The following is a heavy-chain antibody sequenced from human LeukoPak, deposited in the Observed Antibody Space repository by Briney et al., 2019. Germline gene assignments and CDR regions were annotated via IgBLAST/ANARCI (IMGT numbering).Heavy chain of an antibody. CDR3: ARGGMVRGPIKWTNWFDP. CDR2: IKQDGSEK. V-gene: IGHV3-7*01. J-gene: IGHJ5*02. CDR1: GFTFSSYW. Sequence: GGSLRLSCAASGFTFSSYWMSWVREAPGEGREWVANIKQDGSEKYYVDSVKGRSTISRGNAKNSLYLQMNSLRAEDTAVYYCARGGMVRGPIKWTNWFDPWGQGTLVTVSS. D-gene: IGHD3-10*01.